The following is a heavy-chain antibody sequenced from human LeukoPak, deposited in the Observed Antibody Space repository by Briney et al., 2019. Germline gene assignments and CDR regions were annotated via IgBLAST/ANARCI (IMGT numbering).Heavy chain of an antibody. Sequence: ASVKVSCKTSGYIFTGYYIHWVRQAPGQGLEWMGWINPNTGDTNYTQKFQGRVIMTRDTSITTAYMDLIRLKSDDTAVYYCARDEIGGSNWFDPWGQGTLVTVSS. V-gene: IGHV1-2*02. D-gene: IGHD3-10*01. CDR1: GYIFTGYY. CDR2: INPNTGDT. J-gene: IGHJ5*02. CDR3: ARDEIGGSNWFDP.